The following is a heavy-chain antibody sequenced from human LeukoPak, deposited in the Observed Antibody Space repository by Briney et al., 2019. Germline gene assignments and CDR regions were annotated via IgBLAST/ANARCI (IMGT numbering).Heavy chain of an antibody. J-gene: IGHJ4*02. Sequence: GGSLRLSCAASGFTFSSYGMHWVRQAPGKGLEWVAVISYDGSNKYYADSVKGRFTISRDNSKNTLYLQMDSLRAEDTAVYYCAKDQMWPHFDYWGQGTLDTVSS. CDR3: AKDQMWPHFDY. CDR1: GFTFSSYG. D-gene: IGHD2-21*01. CDR2: ISYDGSNK. V-gene: IGHV3-30*18.